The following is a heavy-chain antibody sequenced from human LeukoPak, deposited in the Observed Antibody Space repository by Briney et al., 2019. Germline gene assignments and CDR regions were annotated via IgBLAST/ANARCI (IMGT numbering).Heavy chain of an antibody. V-gene: IGHV1-46*01. D-gene: IGHD3-22*01. CDR1: GYTFTHNF. J-gene: IGHJ6*03. CDR3: ARGRYDSSGHYYMDV. CDR2: INPSGDNT. Sequence: GASVKVSCKASGYTFTHNFMHWVRQAPGQGLEWMGIINPSGDNTWYAQKFQGRVTMTRDMATSTDYMEVNSLRSEDTAVYYCARGRYDSSGHYYMDVWGKGTTVTISS.